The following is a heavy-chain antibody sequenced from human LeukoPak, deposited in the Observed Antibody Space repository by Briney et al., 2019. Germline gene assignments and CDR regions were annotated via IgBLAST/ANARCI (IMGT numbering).Heavy chain of an antibody. Sequence: SETLSLTCAVYGGSFSGYYWSWIRQPPGKGLEWIGEINHSGSTNYNPSLKSRVTISGDTSKNQFSLKLSSVTAADTAVYYCARATRRGYYGSGSYKSYYYGMDVWGQGTTVTVSS. CDR2: INHSGST. D-gene: IGHD3-10*01. J-gene: IGHJ6*02. CDR3: ARATRRGYYGSGSYKSYYYGMDV. V-gene: IGHV4-34*01. CDR1: GGSFSGYY.